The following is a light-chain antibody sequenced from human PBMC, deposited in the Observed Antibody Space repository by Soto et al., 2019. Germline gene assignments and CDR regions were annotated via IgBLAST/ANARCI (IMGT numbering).Light chain of an antibody. Sequence: DIQMTQSPSSLSASIGDRVTITCRAGQSISAFLNWYQQKPGKAPKLLVYTASTLKTGVPSRFSGSGSGTDFTITISNLQPEDSAIYYCQQSFGIVWTFGQGTKVEIK. CDR3: QQSFGIVWT. CDR2: TAS. V-gene: IGKV1-39*01. CDR1: QSISAF. J-gene: IGKJ1*01.